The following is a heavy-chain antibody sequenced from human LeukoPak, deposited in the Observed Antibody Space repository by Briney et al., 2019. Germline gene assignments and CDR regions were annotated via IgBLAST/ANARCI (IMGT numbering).Heavy chain of an antibody. CDR1: GGPFSGYY. CDR3: AREDSYYYYYYGMDV. Sequence: PSETLSLTCAVYGGPFSGYYWSWIRQPPGKGLEWIGEINHSGSTYYNPSLKSRVTISVDTSKNQFSLKLSSVTAADTAVYYCAREDSYYYYYYGMDVWGQGTTVTVSS. CDR2: INHSGST. J-gene: IGHJ6*02. V-gene: IGHV4-34*01.